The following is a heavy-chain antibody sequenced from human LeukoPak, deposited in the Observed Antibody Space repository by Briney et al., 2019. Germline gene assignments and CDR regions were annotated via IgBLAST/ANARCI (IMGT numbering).Heavy chain of an antibody. CDR2: IKQDGSEK. D-gene: IGHD1-26*01. Sequence: GGSLRLSCAASGFTFSSYWMSWVRQAPGKGLEWVANIKQDGSEKYYVDSVKGRFTISRDNAKNSLYLQTNSLIAEDTAVYYCARLKWEHPDYYYYYMDVWGKGTTVTVSS. CDR3: ARLKWEHPDYYYYYMDV. J-gene: IGHJ6*03. CDR1: GFTFSSYW. V-gene: IGHV3-7*01.